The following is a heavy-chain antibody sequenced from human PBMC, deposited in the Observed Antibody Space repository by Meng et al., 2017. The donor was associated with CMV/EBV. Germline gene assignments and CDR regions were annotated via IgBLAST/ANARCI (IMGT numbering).Heavy chain of an antibody. CDR3: ARAKIMYYYDSSGYYYDY. CDR1: GGSFSGYY. Sequence: QVQLLQWGGGLFEPSEPLSLHCACYGGSFSGYYWSWIRQPPGKGLEWIGEINHSGSTNYNPSLKSRVTISVDTSKNQFSLKLSSVTAADTAVYYCARAKIMYYYDSSGYYYDYWGQGTLVTVSS. J-gene: IGHJ4*02. CDR2: INHSGST. D-gene: IGHD3-22*01. V-gene: IGHV4-34*01.